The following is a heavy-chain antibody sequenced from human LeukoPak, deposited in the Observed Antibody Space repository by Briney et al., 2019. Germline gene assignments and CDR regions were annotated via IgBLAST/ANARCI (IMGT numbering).Heavy chain of an antibody. V-gene: IGHV1-8*01. CDR1: GYTFTSYD. CDR2: MHPNSGNT. D-gene: IGHD2-2*01. CDR3: ARVVPAATSYGNWFDP. J-gene: IGHJ5*02. Sequence: ASVKVSCKASGYTFTSYDINWVRQATGQGLEWMGWMHPNSGNTGYAQKFQGRVTMTRNTSISTAYMELSSLRSEDTAVYYCARVVPAATSYGNWFDPWGQGTLVTVSS.